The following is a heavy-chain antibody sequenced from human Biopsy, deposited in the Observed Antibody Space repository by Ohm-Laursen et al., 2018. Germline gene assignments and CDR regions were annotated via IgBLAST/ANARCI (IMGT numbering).Heavy chain of an antibody. J-gene: IGHJ6*02. D-gene: IGHD6-13*01. CDR3: ARVPLPGIGAAYQGRFLYGMDV. CDR1: GGSLIGYF. V-gene: IGHV4-34*01. Sequence: SDTLSLTCAVYGGSLIGYFGSWIPQPPGKGLGGTGAIPQSGSPTSSPSLKSRVTIPVDPATKQFSLSLRSVTAADTAVYYCARVPLPGIGAAYQGRFLYGMDVWGQGTTVSVSS. CDR2: IPQSGSP.